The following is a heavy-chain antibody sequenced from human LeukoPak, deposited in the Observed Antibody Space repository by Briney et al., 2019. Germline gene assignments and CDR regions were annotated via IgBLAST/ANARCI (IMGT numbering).Heavy chain of an antibody. Sequence: SETLSLTCSVSGGSISSNGYYWGWIRQPPGKGLEWIGAIYYSGSAYYNPSLKSRVTISVDTSKNQFSLKVTSVTAADTTVYYCARAYGARPYYYFDYWGQGTLVTVSS. CDR2: IYYSGSA. CDR3: ARAYGARPYYYFDY. D-gene: IGHD4-17*01. V-gene: IGHV4-39*01. J-gene: IGHJ4*02. CDR1: GGSISSNGYY.